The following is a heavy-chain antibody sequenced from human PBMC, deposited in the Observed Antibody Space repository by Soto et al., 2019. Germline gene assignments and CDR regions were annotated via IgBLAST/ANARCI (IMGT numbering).Heavy chain of an antibody. CDR3: ARSYCSGGSCYLLREYNWFDP. Sequence: ASVKVSCKASGYTFTSYYMHWVRQAPGQGLEWMGIINPSGGSTSYAQKFQGRVTMTRDTSTSTVYMELSSLRSEDTAVYYCARSYCSGGSCYLLREYNWFDPWGQGTLVTVSS. CDR2: INPSGGST. D-gene: IGHD2-15*01. J-gene: IGHJ5*02. V-gene: IGHV1-46*01. CDR1: GYTFTSYY.